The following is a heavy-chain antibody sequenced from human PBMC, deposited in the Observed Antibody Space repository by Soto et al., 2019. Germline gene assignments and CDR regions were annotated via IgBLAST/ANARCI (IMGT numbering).Heavy chain of an antibody. D-gene: IGHD1-20*01. CDR2: IYSGGST. CDR3: ARDSQYNPLGH. Sequence: EVQLVESGGGLVQPGGSLRLSCAASGFTVSSNYMSWVRQAPGKGLEWVSVIYSGGSTYYADSVKGRFTISRDNSKNTLYLQMNSLRAEDTAVYYCARDSQYNPLGHWGQGTLVTVSS. J-gene: IGHJ4*02. V-gene: IGHV3-66*01. CDR1: GFTVSSNY.